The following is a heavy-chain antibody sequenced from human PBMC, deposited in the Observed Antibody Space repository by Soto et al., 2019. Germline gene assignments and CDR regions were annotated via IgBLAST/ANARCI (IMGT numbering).Heavy chain of an antibody. D-gene: IGHD3-22*01. CDR3: ARVYYDSSGLDL. V-gene: IGHV4-39*07. Sequence: PSETLSLTCTVSGGSISSSSYYWGWIRQPPGKGLEWIGSIYYSGSTYYNPSLKSRVTISVDTSKNQFSLKLSSVTAADTAVYYCARVYYDSSGLDLWGQGTLVTVSS. CDR2: IYYSGST. CDR1: GGSISSSSYY. J-gene: IGHJ5*02.